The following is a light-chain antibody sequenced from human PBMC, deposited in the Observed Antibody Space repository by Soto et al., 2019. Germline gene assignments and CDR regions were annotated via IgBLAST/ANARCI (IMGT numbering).Light chain of an antibody. CDR1: RSISSW. CDR3: QQFSTYWT. J-gene: IGKJ1*01. V-gene: IGKV1-5*01. CDR2: DAS. Sequence: DIQLTQSPSTLSASVGDRITITCRASRSISSWLAWYQQKPGKAPKLLIYDASNLESGVPSRFSGSGFGTEFTLTISSLKPDDFATYYCQQFSTYWTFGQGTKVEI.